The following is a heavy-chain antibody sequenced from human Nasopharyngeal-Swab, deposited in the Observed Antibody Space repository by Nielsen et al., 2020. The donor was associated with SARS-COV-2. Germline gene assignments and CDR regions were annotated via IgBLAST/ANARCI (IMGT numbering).Heavy chain of an antibody. D-gene: IGHD5-24*01. Sequence: GGPLRLSCAASGFTFSSYSMNWVRQAPGKGLEWVSSISSSSSYIYYADSVKGRFTISRDNAKNSLYLQMNSLRAEDTAVYYCARVAEMATILGRIDYWGQGTLVTVSS. CDR3: ARVAEMATILGRIDY. CDR1: GFTFSSYS. J-gene: IGHJ4*02. CDR2: ISSSSSYI. V-gene: IGHV3-21*01.